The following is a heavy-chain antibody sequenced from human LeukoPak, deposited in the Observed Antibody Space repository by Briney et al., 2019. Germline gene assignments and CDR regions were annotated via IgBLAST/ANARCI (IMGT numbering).Heavy chain of an antibody. CDR1: GGSFSGYY. V-gene: IGHV4-34*01. Sequence: SETLSLTCAVYGGSFSGYYWSWIRQPPGKGRVGIVEINHSESTNYNPSLKSRVTISVDTSKNQFSLKLSSVTAADTAVYYCARGRNYYVLDYWGQGTLVTVSS. J-gene: IGHJ4*02. CDR2: INHSEST. D-gene: IGHD3-10*02. CDR3: ARGRNYYVLDY.